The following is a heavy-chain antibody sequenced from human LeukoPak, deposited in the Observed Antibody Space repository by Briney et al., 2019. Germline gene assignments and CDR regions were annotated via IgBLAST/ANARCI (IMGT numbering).Heavy chain of an antibody. J-gene: IGHJ3*02. D-gene: IGHD4-17*01. CDR2: ISGSGGTT. Sequence: PGESLRLSCAASGFTFSSYGMSWVRQAPGKGLEWVSSISGSGGTTYYADSVKGRFTITRDNSKNTLYLQMNSLRADDTAVYSCAKDPPTVMANAFHIWGQGTMVTV. CDR1: GFTFSSYG. V-gene: IGHV3-23*01. CDR3: AKDPPTVMANAFHI.